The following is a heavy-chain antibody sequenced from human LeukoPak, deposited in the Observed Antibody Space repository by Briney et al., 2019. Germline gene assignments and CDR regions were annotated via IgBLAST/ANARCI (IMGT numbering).Heavy chain of an antibody. CDR3: ARNGGSFKFDY. V-gene: IGHV2-70*11. D-gene: IGHD1-26*01. CDR1: GFSLSTRGMC. CDR2: TDWDDDK. Sequence: QTLTLTCTFSGFSLSTRGMCVTWIRQPPGKALEWLARTDWDDDKYYSTSLKTRLTISKDTSKNQVVLTMANMDPVDTATYYCARNGGSFKFDYWGQGTLVTVSS. J-gene: IGHJ4*02.